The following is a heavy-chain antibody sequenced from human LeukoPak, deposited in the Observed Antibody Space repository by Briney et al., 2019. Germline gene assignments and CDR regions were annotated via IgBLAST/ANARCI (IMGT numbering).Heavy chain of an antibody. CDR1: GYTFTIYG. D-gene: IGHD4-23*01. V-gene: IGHV1-18*01. CDR2: ISGYNGNT. CDR3: ARDLWIDYGGNPSDY. J-gene: IGHJ4*02. Sequence: ASVKVSCKASGYTFTIYGISWVRQAPGQGLEWMGWISGYNGNTNYAQKFQGRVTMTTDTSTSTAYMELRSLRSDDTAVYYCARDLWIDYGGNPSDYWGQGTLVTVSS.